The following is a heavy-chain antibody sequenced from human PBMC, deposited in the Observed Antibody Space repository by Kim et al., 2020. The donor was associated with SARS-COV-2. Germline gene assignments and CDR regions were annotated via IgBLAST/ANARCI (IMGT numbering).Heavy chain of an antibody. CDR3: ARATWFGELTSYIWGYYYGMDV. J-gene: IGHJ6*02. CDR2: ISAYNGNT. D-gene: IGHD3-10*01. CDR1: GYTFTSYG. Sequence: ASVKVSCKASGYTFTSYGISWVRQAPGQGLEWMGWISAYNGNTNYAQKLQGRVTMTTDTSTSTAYMELRSLRSDDTAVYYCARATWFGELTSYIWGYYYGMDVWGQGTTVTVSS. V-gene: IGHV1-18*01.